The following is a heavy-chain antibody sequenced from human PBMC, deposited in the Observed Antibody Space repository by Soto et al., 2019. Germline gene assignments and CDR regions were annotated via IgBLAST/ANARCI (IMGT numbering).Heavy chain of an antibody. V-gene: IGHV3-9*01. CDR2: ISWNSGSI. D-gene: IGHD6-6*01. CDR1: GFTFDDYA. CDR3: AKDMGSSPYYYYYYMDV. Sequence: GGSLRLSCAASGFTFDDYAMHWVRQAPGKGLEWVSGISWNSGSIGYADSVKGRFTISRDNAKNSLYLQMNSLRAEDTALYYCAKDMGSSPYYYYYYMDVWGKGTTVTVSS. J-gene: IGHJ6*03.